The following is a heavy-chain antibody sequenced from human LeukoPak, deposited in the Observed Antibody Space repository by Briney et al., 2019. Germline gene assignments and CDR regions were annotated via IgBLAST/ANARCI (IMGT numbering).Heavy chain of an antibody. Sequence: PGRSLRLSCAASGFTFSSYAMHWARQAPGKGLEWVAVISYDGSNKYYADSVKGRFTISRDNSKNTLYLQMNSLRAEDTAVYYCARAPYYASSGGPVLFDYWGQGTLVTVSS. J-gene: IGHJ4*02. V-gene: IGHV3-30-3*01. CDR3: ARAPYYASSGGPVLFDY. CDR1: GFTFSSYA. CDR2: ISYDGSNK. D-gene: IGHD3-22*01.